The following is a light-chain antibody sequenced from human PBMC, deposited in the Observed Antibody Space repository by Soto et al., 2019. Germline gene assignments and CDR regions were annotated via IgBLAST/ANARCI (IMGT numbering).Light chain of an antibody. CDR3: QQYGNSPAT. Sequence: PGERAALSCRASQSVTSTYLAWYQRKPGQAPRLLIYDASSRATGIPDRFSCSGSGTDFTLTITRLEPEEFAVYYCQQYGNSPATFGPGTKVDI. CDR2: DAS. V-gene: IGKV3-20*01. CDR1: QSVTSTY. J-gene: IGKJ3*01.